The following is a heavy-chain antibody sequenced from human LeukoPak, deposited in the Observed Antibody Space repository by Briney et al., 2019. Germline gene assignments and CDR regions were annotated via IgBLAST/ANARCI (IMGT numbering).Heavy chain of an antibody. CDR2: IIGTGETT. Sequence: GGSLRLSCAASGFTFKNYAMSWVRQAPGKGLEWVSSIIGTGETTYYADSVKGRLTISRDNSKNTLYLHMNSLRVEDTAVYYCAKRGSGWYLDYWGQGTLVTVSS. CDR1: GFTFKNYA. J-gene: IGHJ4*02. V-gene: IGHV3-23*01. D-gene: IGHD6-19*01. CDR3: AKRGSGWYLDY.